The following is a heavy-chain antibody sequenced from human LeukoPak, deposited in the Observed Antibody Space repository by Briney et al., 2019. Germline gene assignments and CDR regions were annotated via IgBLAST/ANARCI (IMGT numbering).Heavy chain of an antibody. D-gene: IGHD1-7*01. V-gene: IGHV3-30*18. CDR2: ISYDGNNK. CDR1: GFTFGTYA. CDR3: AKVRVVFNWNYAYYFDD. Sequence: GGSLRLSCAASGFTFGTYAMHWVRQAPGKGLEWVALISYDGNNKYYADSVKGRFTISRDNSENTLYLQMNSLRAEDTAVYYCAKVRVVFNWNYAYYFDDWGQGTLVTVSS. J-gene: IGHJ4*02.